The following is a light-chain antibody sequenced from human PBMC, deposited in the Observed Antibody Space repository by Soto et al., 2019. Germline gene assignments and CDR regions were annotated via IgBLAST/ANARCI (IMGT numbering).Light chain of an antibody. CDR2: AAS. V-gene: IGKV1-39*01. CDR1: ERIARH. J-gene: IGKJ5*01. CDR3: QQPYSTLAIP. Sequence: IPMPQYPSSLSASVGDRVTITCRASERIARHLNWYQQKPGKAPKLLIYAASSLRNGVPSSFRGGGSGTDFTLTIINLQPEDFATYYCQQPYSTLAIPFSQGTRLEIK.